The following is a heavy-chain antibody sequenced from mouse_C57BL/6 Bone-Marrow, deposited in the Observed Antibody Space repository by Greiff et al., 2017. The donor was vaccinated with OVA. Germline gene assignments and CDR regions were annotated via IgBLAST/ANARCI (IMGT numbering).Heavy chain of an antibody. Sequence: EVKLMESGGDLVKPGGSLKLSCAASGFTFSSYGMSWVRQTPDQRLEWVATISSGGSYTYYPDSVKGRFTLSRDNAKNTLYLQMSSLKSEDTAMYYWARHSPIYYDFMDYWGQGTSVTVSS. CDR3: ARHSPIYYDFMDY. CDR1: GFTFSSYG. J-gene: IGHJ4*01. V-gene: IGHV5-6*01. D-gene: IGHD2-4*01. CDR2: ISSGGSYT.